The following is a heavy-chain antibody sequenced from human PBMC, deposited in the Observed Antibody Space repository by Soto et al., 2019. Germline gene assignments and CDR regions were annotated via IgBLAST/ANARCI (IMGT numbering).Heavy chain of an antibody. J-gene: IGHJ5*02. CDR1: GFTFSTFG. D-gene: IGHD2-15*01. Sequence: GGSLRLSCAASGFTFSTFGMSWVRQAPGKGLEWVSYISSSSNYINYADSLKGRFTISRDNAKNSLYLQMNSLRAEDTAAYYCARSPVAATFWFDLWGQGTVVTVSS. CDR3: ARSPVAATFWFDL. V-gene: IGHV3-21*05. CDR2: ISSSSNYI.